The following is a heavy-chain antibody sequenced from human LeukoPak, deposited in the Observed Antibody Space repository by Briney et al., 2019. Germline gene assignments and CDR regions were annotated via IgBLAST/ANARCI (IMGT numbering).Heavy chain of an antibody. Sequence: SETLSLTCAVYGGSFSGYYWSWIRQPPGKGLEWIGEINHSGSTNYNPSLKSRVTIPVDTSKNQFSLKLSSVTAADTAVYYCARGRAAAAAAKRNYMDVWGKGTTVTVSS. CDR2: INHSGST. CDR3: ARGRAAAAAAKRNYMDV. D-gene: IGHD6-13*01. J-gene: IGHJ6*03. CDR1: GGSFSGYY. V-gene: IGHV4-34*01.